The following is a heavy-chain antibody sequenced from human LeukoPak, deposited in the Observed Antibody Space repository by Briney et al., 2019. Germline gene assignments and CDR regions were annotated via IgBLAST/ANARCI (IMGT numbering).Heavy chain of an antibody. Sequence: GGSLRLSCAASGFTFTNYAMMWVRQAPGKGLEWVSIISNSGGSTSSADSVKGRFTISRDNSKNTLYLQMNSLRAEDTAVYYCAKLAIVSFFDYWGQGTLVTVSS. CDR2: ISNSGGST. J-gene: IGHJ4*02. CDR3: AKLAIVSFFDY. V-gene: IGHV3-23*01. CDR1: GFTFTNYA. D-gene: IGHD3-22*01.